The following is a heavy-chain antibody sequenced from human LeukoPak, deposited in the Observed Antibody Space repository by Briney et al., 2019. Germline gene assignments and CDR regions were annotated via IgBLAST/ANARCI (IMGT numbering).Heavy chain of an antibody. CDR1: GGSISSSSYF. CDR2: IYYSGST. J-gene: IGHJ4*02. D-gene: IGHD3-10*01. V-gene: IGHV4-39*07. CDR3: ASYYLGLPIFDY. Sequence: SETLSLTCTVSGGSISSSSYFWGWIRQPPGKGLEWIGSIYYSGSTYYNPSLKSRVTISVDTSKNQFSLKLSSVTAADTAVYYCASYYLGLPIFDYWGQGTLVTVSS.